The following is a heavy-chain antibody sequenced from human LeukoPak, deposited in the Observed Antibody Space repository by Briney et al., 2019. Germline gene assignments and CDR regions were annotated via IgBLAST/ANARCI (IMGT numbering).Heavy chain of an antibody. V-gene: IGHV3-53*01. CDR1: GFTVSSNY. D-gene: IGHD6-13*01. CDR2: IYNDGST. Sequence: GGSLRLSCAASGFTVSSNYMSWVRQAPGKGLEWVSVIYNDGSTYYADSVKGRFTISRDNSKNTLYLQMNSLRAEDTAVYYCARGRNSFGIASSSWSHDVSDMWGQGTMVTVSS. J-gene: IGHJ3*02. CDR3: ARGRNSFGIASSSWSHDVSDM.